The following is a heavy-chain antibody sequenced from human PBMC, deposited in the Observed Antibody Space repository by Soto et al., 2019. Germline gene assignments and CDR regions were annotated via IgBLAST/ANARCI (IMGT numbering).Heavy chain of an antibody. D-gene: IGHD5-12*01. Sequence: ASVKVSCKASGYTFTSYAMHWVRQAPGQRLEWMGWINAGNGNTKYSQKFQGRVTITRDTSASTAYMEPSSLRSEDTAVYYCARDCGYDYSLDYWGQGTLVTVSS. V-gene: IGHV1-3*01. CDR2: INAGNGNT. J-gene: IGHJ4*02. CDR3: ARDCGYDYSLDY. CDR1: GYTFTSYA.